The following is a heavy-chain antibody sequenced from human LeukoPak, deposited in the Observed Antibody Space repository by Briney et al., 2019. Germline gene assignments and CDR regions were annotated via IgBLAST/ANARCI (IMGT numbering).Heavy chain of an antibody. D-gene: IGHD5-18*01. CDR3: VNGDTAMN. V-gene: IGHV3-23*01. Sequence: TGGSLRLXCAASGFTFSSYAMSWVRQAPGKGLEWVSGISASGAATYYADSVKGRFTISRDNSKNTLYLQLNSLRVNDTAVYYCVNGDTAMNWGQGTLVPVSS. CDR2: ISASGAAT. J-gene: IGHJ4*02. CDR1: GFTFSSYA.